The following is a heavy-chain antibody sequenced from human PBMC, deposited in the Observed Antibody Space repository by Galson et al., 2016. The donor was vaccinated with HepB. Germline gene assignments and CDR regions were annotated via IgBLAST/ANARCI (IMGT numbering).Heavy chain of an antibody. CDR2: FDPESGET. CDR1: GDTLTELS. J-gene: IGHJ4*02. V-gene: IGHV1-24*01. Sequence: SVKVSCKVSGDTLTELSMHWVRQAPGKGLEWMGGFDPESGETLYAQRFQGRVTVTEDTSTETAYMELNSLRSEDTAVYYCATDRLGWSGYYNYWGQGTLVTVSS. D-gene: IGHD3-3*01. CDR3: ATDRLGWSGYYNY.